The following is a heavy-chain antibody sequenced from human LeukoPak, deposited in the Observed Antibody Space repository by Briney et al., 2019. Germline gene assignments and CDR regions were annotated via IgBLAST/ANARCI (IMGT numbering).Heavy chain of an antibody. CDR1: GGSFSGDY. CDR3: ARDKFCSDTGSCNIGLFDF. J-gene: IGHJ4*02. D-gene: IGHD2-15*01. V-gene: IGHV4-34*01. Sequence: SETLSLTCGVFGGSFSGDYWTWIRQPPGKGLEWIGGINHRGSSNHNPSLRSRVTISVDTSKTQFSLKLTSMTAADTAVYYCARDKFCSDTGSCNIGLFDFWGQGALVTVSS. CDR2: INHRGSS.